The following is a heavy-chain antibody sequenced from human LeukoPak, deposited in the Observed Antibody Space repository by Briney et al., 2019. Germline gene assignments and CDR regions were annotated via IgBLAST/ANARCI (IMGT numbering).Heavy chain of an antibody. J-gene: IGHJ4*02. CDR3: QGGRF. V-gene: IGHV3-15*01. CDR1: GFTFTNAW. Sequence: AGGSLRLSCSASGFTFTNAWMSWVRQAPGKGLEWVGRIKSKTDGGTTDYAAPVKGRFSISRDDSKNTLYLQMNSLKSEGTAVYYCQGGRFWGQGTLVTVSS. CDR2: IKSKTDGGTT. D-gene: IGHD1-26*01.